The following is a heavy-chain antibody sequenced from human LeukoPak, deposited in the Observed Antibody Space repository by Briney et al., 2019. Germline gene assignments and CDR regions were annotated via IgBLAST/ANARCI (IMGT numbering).Heavy chain of an antibody. CDR1: GFIFISYG. CDR3: VRSQLQYCTTTSCYVFDS. D-gene: IGHD2-2*01. CDR2: ISFDGSEK. Sequence: GGSLRLSCVTSGFIFISYGFHWVRQAPGKGLEWVAVISFDGSEKYYAGSAKGRFSISTDYSRNTLYLEMNSLRADDTAVYYCVRSQLQYCTTTSCYVFDSWGQGTLVTVSS. J-gene: IGHJ4*02. V-gene: IGHV3-30*19.